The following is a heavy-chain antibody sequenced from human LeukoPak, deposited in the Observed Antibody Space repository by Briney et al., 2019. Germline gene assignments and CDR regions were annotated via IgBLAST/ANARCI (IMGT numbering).Heavy chain of an antibody. J-gene: IGHJ6*04. V-gene: IGHV3-48*03. D-gene: IGHD3-10*02. Sequence: GGSLRLSRAASGFTFSSDAMSWVRQAPGKGLEWVSYISSSGSTIYHADSVKGRFTISRDNAKNSLYLQMNSLRAEDTAVYYCAELGITMIGGVWGKGTTVTISS. CDR1: GFTFSSDA. CDR3: AELGITMIGGV. CDR2: ISSSGSTI.